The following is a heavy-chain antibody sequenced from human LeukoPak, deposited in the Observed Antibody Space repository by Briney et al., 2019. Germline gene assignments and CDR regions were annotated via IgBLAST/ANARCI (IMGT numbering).Heavy chain of an antibody. CDR3: ARGDTDGDRAAFDY. D-gene: IGHD4-17*01. CDR2: ISSNGGST. Sequence: SGGSLRLSCAASGFTFSIYAMHWVRQAPGKGLEYVSAISSNGGSTYYANSVKGRFTISRDNSKNTLYLQMGSLRAEDMAVYYCARGDTDGDRAAFDYWGQGTLVTVSS. J-gene: IGHJ4*02. CDR1: GFTFSIYA. V-gene: IGHV3-64*01.